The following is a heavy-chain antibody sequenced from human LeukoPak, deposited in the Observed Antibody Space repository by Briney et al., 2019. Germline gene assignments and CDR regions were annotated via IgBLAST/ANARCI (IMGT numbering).Heavy chain of an antibody. CDR1: GGSISSSNW. V-gene: IGHV4-4*02. CDR3: ARTPSLYDSSGYIDY. Sequence: PSETLSLTCAVSGGSISSSNWWSWVRQPPGKGLEWIGEIYHNGSTNYNPSLKSRVTISVDKSKNQFSLKLSSVTAADTAVYYCARTPSLYDSSGYIDYWGQGTLVTVFS. CDR2: IYHNGST. J-gene: IGHJ4*02. D-gene: IGHD3-22*01.